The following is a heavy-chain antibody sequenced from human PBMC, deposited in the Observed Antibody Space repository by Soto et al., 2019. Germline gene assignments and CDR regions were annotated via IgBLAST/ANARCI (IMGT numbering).Heavy chain of an antibody. CDR2: IYYSGST. CDR3: AHNRGYGSGSYYSNYYYYGMDV. D-gene: IGHD3-10*01. CDR1: GGSISSGDYY. V-gene: IGHV4-30-4*01. Sequence: PSETLSLTCTVSGGSISSGDYYWSWIRQPPGKGLEWIGYIYYSGSTYYNPSLKSRVTISVDTSKNQFSLKLSSVTAADTAVYYCAHNRGYGSGSYYSNYYYYGMDVWGQGTTVPVSS. J-gene: IGHJ6*02.